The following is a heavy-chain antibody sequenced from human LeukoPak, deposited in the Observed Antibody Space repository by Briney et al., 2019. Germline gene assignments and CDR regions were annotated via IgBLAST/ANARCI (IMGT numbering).Heavy chain of an antibody. CDR3: AKEEYISSWYPSDY. D-gene: IGHD6-13*01. Sequence: GGSLRLSCAASGFSFRSYGMHWVRQAPGKGLEWVAVISYDGSNKYYADSVKGRFTISRDNSKNTLYLQMNSLRAEDTAVYYCAKEEYISSWYPSDYWGQGTLVTVSP. J-gene: IGHJ4*02. CDR1: GFSFRSYG. CDR2: ISYDGSNK. V-gene: IGHV3-30*18.